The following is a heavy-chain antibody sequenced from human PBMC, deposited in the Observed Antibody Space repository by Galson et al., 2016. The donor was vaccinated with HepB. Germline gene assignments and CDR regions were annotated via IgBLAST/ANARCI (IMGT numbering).Heavy chain of an antibody. CDR1: GFTFRDYA. Sequence: SLRLSCAASGFTFRDYAMSWVRQAPGKGLEWVSTISGGGASTYYADSVKGRFTISRDNSKNTLNLQMNSLRAEDTAVYYCAKDWAEWSMSGVANGDHWGQGTLVTVSS. CDR3: AKDWAEWSMSGVANGDH. V-gene: IGHV3-23*01. CDR2: ISGGGAST. D-gene: IGHD3-3*01. J-gene: IGHJ4*02.